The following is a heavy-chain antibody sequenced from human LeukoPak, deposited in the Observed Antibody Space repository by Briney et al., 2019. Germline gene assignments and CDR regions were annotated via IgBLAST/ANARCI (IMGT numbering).Heavy chain of an antibody. CDR1: GFTFSGSA. CDR3: ARGSTYYESSGQVPFDY. D-gene: IGHD3-22*01. V-gene: IGHV3-73*01. CDR2: VRSKADSYAT. Sequence: GGSLRLSCVASGFTFSGSAIHWVRQASGKGLEWVGRVRSKADSYATAYTASMKGRFIISRDDSKNTAYLQMNSLKTEDTAVYYCARGSTYYESSGQVPFDYWGQGTLVTVSS. J-gene: IGHJ4*02.